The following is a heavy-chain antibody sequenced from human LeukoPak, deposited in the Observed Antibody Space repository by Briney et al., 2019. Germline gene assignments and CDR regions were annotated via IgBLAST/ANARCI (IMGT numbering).Heavy chain of an antibody. V-gene: IGHV1-8*03. D-gene: IGHD3-3*01. CDR1: GYTFTGYY. J-gene: IGHJ4*02. CDR3: ARRGNYDFWSGYPFYYFDY. CDR2: MNPNSGNT. Sequence: GASVKVSCKASGYTFTGYYMHWVRQATGQGLEWMGWMNPNSGNTGYAQKFQGRVTITRNTSISTAYMELSSLRSEDTAVYYCARRGNYDFWSGYPFYYFDYWGQGTLVTVSS.